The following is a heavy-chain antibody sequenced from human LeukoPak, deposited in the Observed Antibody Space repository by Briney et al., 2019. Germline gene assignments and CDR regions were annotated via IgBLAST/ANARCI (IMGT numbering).Heavy chain of an antibody. D-gene: IGHD6-13*01. CDR1: GGSIRSSYYY. V-gene: IGHV4-39*07. CDR2: IYDSGST. CDR3: ARVSSWTDY. Sequence: PSETLSLTCTVSGGSIRSSYYYWGWIRQPPGKGLEWIGSIYDSGSTYYNPSLKSRVTISVDTSKNQFSLKLSSVTAADTAVYYCARVSSWTDYWGQGTLVTVSS. J-gene: IGHJ4*02.